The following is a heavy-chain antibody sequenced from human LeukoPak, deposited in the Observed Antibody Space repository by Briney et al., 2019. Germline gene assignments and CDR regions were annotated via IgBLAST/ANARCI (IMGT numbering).Heavy chain of an antibody. CDR3: ARLNTGIAVAGTIYFDY. J-gene: IGHJ4*02. CDR1: GGSISSYY. D-gene: IGHD6-19*01. Sequence: SETLSLTCTVSGGSISSYYWSWIRQPPGKGLEWIGYIYYSGSTNYNPSLKSRVTISVDTSKNQFSLKLSSVTAADTAVYYCARLNTGIAVAGTIYFDYWGQGTLVTVSS. CDR2: IYYSGST. V-gene: IGHV4-59*08.